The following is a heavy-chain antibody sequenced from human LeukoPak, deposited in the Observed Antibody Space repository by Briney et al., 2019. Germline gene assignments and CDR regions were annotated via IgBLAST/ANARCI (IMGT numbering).Heavy chain of an antibody. Sequence: ASVKVSCKASGYTFTSYDINWVRQATGQGLEWMGWMNPNSGNTGYAQKFQGRVTMTRNTSISTAYMELSSLRSEDTAVYYCAREGIAAAGTGVSWFDPWGQGTLVTVSS. V-gene: IGHV1-8*01. CDR3: AREGIAAAGTGVSWFDP. D-gene: IGHD6-13*01. CDR1: GYTFTSYD. CDR2: MNPNSGNT. J-gene: IGHJ5*02.